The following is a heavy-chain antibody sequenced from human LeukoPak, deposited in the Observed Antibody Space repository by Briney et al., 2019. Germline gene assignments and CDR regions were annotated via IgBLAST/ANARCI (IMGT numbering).Heavy chain of an antibody. Sequence: SETLSLTCTFSGGSISSYYWSWIRQPAGKGLEWIGRIHSSGSTNYNPSLKSRVTMSVDTSKNQFSLRLSSVTAADTAVYYCARDRYYYDSSASPSDYWGQGTLVTVSS. CDR2: IHSSGST. CDR1: GGSISSYY. CDR3: ARDRYYYDSSASPSDY. V-gene: IGHV4-4*07. D-gene: IGHD3-22*01. J-gene: IGHJ4*02.